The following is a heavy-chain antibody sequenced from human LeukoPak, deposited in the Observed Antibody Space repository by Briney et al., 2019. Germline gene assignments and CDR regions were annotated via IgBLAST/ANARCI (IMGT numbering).Heavy chain of an antibody. V-gene: IGHV1-18*01. D-gene: IGHD6-13*01. CDR3: ARCRPPAAAGHFDY. CDR2: ISAYNGNT. CDR1: GYTFTSYG. Sequence: ASVKVSCKASGYTFTSYGISWVRQAPGQGLEWMGWISAYNGNTNYAQKLQGRVTMTTDTSTSTAYMELRSLRSDDTAVYYCARCRPPAAAGHFDYWGQGTLVTVSS. J-gene: IGHJ4*02.